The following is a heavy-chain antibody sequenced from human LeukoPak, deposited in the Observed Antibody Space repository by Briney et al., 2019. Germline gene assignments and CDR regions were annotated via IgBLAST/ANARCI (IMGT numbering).Heavy chain of an antibody. D-gene: IGHD1-26*01. J-gene: IGHJ4*02. Sequence: KPSETLSLTCAVSGYSISSGYYWGWVRQPPGKGLEWIGSIYHSGSIYYNPSLKSRVTISVDTSQNQFSLKLSSPTAADTAVYYCARHESPGGATIHWGQGTLVTVSS. CDR3: ARHESPGGATIH. CDR1: GYSISSGYY. V-gene: IGHV4-38-2*01. CDR2: IYHSGSI.